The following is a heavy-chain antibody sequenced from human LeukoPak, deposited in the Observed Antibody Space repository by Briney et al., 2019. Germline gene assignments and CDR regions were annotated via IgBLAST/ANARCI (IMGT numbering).Heavy chain of an antibody. J-gene: IGHJ4*02. CDR1: GFTFSSYA. D-gene: IGHD6-13*01. V-gene: IGHV3-23*01. CDR3: AKLFGYSSSWYGPYYFDY. Sequence: GGSLRLSCAASGFTFSSYAMSWVRQAPGKGLEWVSAISGSGGSTYYADSVKGRFTISRDNSKNTLYLQMNSLRAEDTAVYYCAKLFGYSSSWYGPYYFDYWGQGTLVTVSS. CDR2: ISGSGGST.